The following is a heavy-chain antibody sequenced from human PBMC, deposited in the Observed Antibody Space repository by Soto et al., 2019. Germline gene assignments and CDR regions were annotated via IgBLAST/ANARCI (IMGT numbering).Heavy chain of an antibody. CDR2: ISYDGSNK. D-gene: IGHD5-18*01. Sequence: GGSLRLSCAASGFTFSSYAMHWVRQAPGKGLEWVAVISYDGSNKYYADSVKGRFTISRDNSKNTLYLQMNSLRAEDTAVYYCARDPFGGGSYGWGDYYYYGMDVWGQGTTVTVSS. J-gene: IGHJ6*02. CDR1: GFTFSSYA. CDR3: ARDPFGGGSYGWGDYYYYGMDV. V-gene: IGHV3-30-3*01.